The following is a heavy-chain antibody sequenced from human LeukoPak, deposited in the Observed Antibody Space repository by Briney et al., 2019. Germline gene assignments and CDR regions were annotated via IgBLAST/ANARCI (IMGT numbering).Heavy chain of an antibody. CDR3: AKVAGYCSGGSCYYDY. J-gene: IGHJ4*02. Sequence: ASVKVSCKASGYTFTGYYMHWVRQAPGQGPEWMGWTNPNSGGTNYAQKFQGRVTMTRDTSISTAYMELSRLRSDDTAMYYCAKVAGYCSGGSCYYDYWGQGSLVTVSS. CDR1: GYTFTGYY. D-gene: IGHD2-15*01. V-gene: IGHV1-2*02. CDR2: TNPNSGGT.